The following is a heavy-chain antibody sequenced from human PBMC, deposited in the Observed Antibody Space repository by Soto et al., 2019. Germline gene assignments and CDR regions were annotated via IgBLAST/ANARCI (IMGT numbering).Heavy chain of an antibody. D-gene: IGHD6-13*01. J-gene: IGHJ5*02. CDR3: AKGAAAGVFNWFDP. Sequence: HPGGSLRLSCAASGFTFSSYGMHWVRQAPGKGLEWVAVISYDGSNKYYADSVKGRFTISRDNSKNTLYLQMNSLRAEDTAVYYCAKGAAAGVFNWFDPWGQGTLVTVSS. CDR1: GFTFSSYG. CDR2: ISYDGSNK. V-gene: IGHV3-30*18.